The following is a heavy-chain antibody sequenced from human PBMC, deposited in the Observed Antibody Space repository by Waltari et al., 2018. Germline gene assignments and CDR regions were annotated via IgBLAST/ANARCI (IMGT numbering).Heavy chain of an antibody. CDR3: ARGSKFGDYGDLDY. Sequence: VQLVQSGAEVKKPGSSVRVSCKTSGDVFENYAISWVRQAPGKGLEWMGGIIPMFNNQNYAQRFEGTVTITADESTSTGYMELTGLTSEDTAIYYCARGSKFGDYGDLDYWGQGTLVTVS. CDR2: IIPMFNNQ. V-gene: IGHV1-69*01. CDR1: GDVFENYA. J-gene: IGHJ4*02. D-gene: IGHD4-17*01.